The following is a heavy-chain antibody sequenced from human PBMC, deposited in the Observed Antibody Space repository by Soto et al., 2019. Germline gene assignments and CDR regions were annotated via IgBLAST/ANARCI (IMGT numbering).Heavy chain of an antibody. D-gene: IGHD3-3*01. Sequence: EVQLVESGGGLVRTGGSLRLSCAAYGFTVSSFYMTWVRQAPGKGLQWVAVISSGGSTYYADSVKGRFTISRDNSKTTLYLEINSLRAEDTAVYYCAKDTFGGAYDFLHGGQGTLVTVSS. CDR2: ISSGGST. CDR1: GFTVSSFY. J-gene: IGHJ4*02. CDR3: AKDTFGGAYDFLH. V-gene: IGHV3-66*01.